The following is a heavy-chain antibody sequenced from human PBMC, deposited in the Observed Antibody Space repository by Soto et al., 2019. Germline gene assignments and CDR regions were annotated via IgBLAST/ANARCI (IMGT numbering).Heavy chain of an antibody. D-gene: IGHD1-1*01. CDR2: INDGGEE. J-gene: IGHJ4*02. V-gene: IGHV3-33*01. Sequence: QVQLVESGGGVVRPGTSLRLSCAATGFSFSAHGMHWVRQAPGKGLEWMAVINDGGEEGYADSVRGRLTISRDNARNILYLQMDNLSAEDSALYYCARDDLFVDNGLDHWGQGTLVTVSS. CDR1: GFSFSAHG. CDR3: ARDDLFVDNGLDH.